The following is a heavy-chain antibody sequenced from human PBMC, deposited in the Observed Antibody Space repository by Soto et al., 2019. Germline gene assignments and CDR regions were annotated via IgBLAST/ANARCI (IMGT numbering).Heavy chain of an antibody. Sequence: QVQLVQSGAEVKKPESSVKVSCTASGGTFSSYAISWVRQAPGQGLEWMGGIIPIFGTANYAQKFQGRVTITAYESTRKAYMGLRSLRSEDTAVYYCARDRAVRGVIIPFFDYWGQGTLVTVSS. CDR1: GGTFSSYA. V-gene: IGHV1-69*01. CDR3: ARDRAVRGVIIPFFDY. J-gene: IGHJ4*02. CDR2: IIPIFGTA. D-gene: IGHD3-10*01.